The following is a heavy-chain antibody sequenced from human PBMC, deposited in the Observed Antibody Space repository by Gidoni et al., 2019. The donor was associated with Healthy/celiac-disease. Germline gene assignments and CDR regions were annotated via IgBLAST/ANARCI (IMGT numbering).Heavy chain of an antibody. J-gene: IGHJ4*02. CDR1: GFPFSDYY. CDR3: ARDRLAGEYYGSGSYPSDC. Sequence: VQLVESGGGLVKPGGSLRRSCAASGFPFSDYYMSWIRQAPGKGLEWVSYISSSGSTIYYADSVKGRFTISRDNAKNSLYLQMDSLRAEDTAVYYCARDRLAGEYYGSGSYPSDCWGQGTLVTVSS. V-gene: IGHV3-11*01. CDR2: ISSSGSTI. D-gene: IGHD3-10*01.